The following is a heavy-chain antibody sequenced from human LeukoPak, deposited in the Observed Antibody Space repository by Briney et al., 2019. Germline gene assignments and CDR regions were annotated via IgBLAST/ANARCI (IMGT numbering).Heavy chain of an antibody. CDR1: GFTFSSYG. J-gene: IGHJ3*02. D-gene: IGHD1-26*01. CDR3: AKDLSRWEPNAFDI. V-gene: IGHV3-30*02. CDR2: IRYDGSNK. Sequence: GGSLRLSCAASGFTFSSYGRHWVRQAPGKGLEWVAFIRYDGSNKYYADSVKGRFTISRDNSKNTLYLQMNSLRAEDTALYYCAKDLSRWEPNAFDIWGQGTMVTVSS.